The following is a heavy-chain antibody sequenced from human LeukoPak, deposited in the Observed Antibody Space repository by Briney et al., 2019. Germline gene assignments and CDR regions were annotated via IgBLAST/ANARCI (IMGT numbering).Heavy chain of an antibody. D-gene: IGHD3-22*01. V-gene: IGHV3-21*03. CDR3: ARDRGGYDSNFDY. J-gene: IGHJ4*02. Sequence: GGALRLSCASCGVTFSSYNMNWLGQAPGKGVEWVSSISSSSSYVYYADSVKDRLTISRDNAQNSLYLQLNSLIAEQGAVYYCARDRGGYDSNFDYWGLGTLVTVSS. CDR1: GVTFSSYN. CDR2: ISSSSSYV.